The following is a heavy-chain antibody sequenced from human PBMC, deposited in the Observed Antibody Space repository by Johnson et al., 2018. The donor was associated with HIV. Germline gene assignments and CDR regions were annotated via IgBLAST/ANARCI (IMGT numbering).Heavy chain of an antibody. Sequence: VQLVESGGGVVQPRRSLRLSCAASGFTFSSYAMHWVRQAPGKGLEWVAFIRYDGSNKYYADSVKGRFTISRDNSKNTLYLQMNSLTNEDTAVYYCTAPSILWRPGAFDIWGQGTMVTVSS. CDR3: TAPSILWRPGAFDI. V-gene: IGHV3-33*08. J-gene: IGHJ3*02. CDR2: IRYDGSNK. CDR1: GFTFSSYA. D-gene: IGHD2-21*01.